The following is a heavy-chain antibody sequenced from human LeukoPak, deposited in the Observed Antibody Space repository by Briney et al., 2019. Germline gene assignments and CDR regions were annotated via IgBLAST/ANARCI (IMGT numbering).Heavy chain of an antibody. CDR1: RFTFSNYA. Sequence: PGGSLRLSCAASRFTFSNYAMNWVRQAPGKGLEWVSSISESGEDPSYADSVKGRFIISRDNSRNSLYLQMNSLRAEDTAVYYCAKARFLLAYYFDYWGQGTLVTVSS. J-gene: IGHJ4*02. CDR2: ISESGEDP. CDR3: AKARFLLAYYFDY. D-gene: IGHD3-3*01. V-gene: IGHV3-23*01.